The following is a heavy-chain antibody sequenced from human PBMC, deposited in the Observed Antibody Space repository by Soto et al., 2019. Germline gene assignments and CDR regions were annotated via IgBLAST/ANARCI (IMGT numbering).Heavy chain of an antibody. J-gene: IGHJ5*02. CDR3: ARAGGRYCSSASCFLFAP. V-gene: IGHV5-51*01. Sequence: GESLKISCKPSGYTFTTYWIGWVRQMPGKGLEWMGIIYPGDSETRYSPSFQGQVIISADKSVSTAYLQWSSLKASDTAIYYCARAGGRYCSSASCFLFAPWGRETLVTVSS. CDR2: IYPGDSET. CDR1: GYTFTTYW. D-gene: IGHD2-2*01.